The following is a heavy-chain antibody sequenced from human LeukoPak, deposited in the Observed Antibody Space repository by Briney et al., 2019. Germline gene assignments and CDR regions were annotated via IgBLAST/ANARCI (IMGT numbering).Heavy chain of an antibody. V-gene: IGHV3-21*01. J-gene: IGHJ4*02. Sequence: AGGSLRLSCAASGFTFSSYSMNWVRQAPGKWLEWVSSISSSSSYIYYADSVKGRFTISGDNAKNSLYLQMNSLRAEDTAVYYCARDRDGYNGWGQGTLVTVSS. CDR3: ARDRDGYNG. D-gene: IGHD5-24*01. CDR1: GFTFSSYS. CDR2: ISSSSSYI.